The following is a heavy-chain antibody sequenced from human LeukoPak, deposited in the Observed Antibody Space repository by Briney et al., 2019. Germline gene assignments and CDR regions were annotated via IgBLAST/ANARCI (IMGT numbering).Heavy chain of an antibody. J-gene: IGHJ4*02. CDR2: ISYDGSKK. Sequence: GESLRLSCAASGCTFSSYGRHWVRQAPGKGLEWVAVISYDGSKKYYAASVRGRFTISRDNSEHTLYLPMNSLRAEDTAVYYCAKVAVSVSRPNFDYWGQGTLVTVSS. D-gene: IGHD6-19*01. CDR1: GCTFSSYG. CDR3: AKVAVSVSRPNFDY. V-gene: IGHV3-30*18.